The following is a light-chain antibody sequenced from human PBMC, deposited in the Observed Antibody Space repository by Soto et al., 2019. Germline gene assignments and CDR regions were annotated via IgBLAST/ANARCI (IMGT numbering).Light chain of an antibody. V-gene: IGLV1-40*01. CDR3: QSYDRSLSGVV. J-gene: IGLJ2*01. CDR1: SSNIGAGYD. CDR2: GNS. Sequence: QSVLTQPPSVSGAPGQRVTISCTGSSSNIGAGYDVHWYQQLPGTAPKLLIYGNSNRPSGVPDRFSGSKSGTSASLAITGLQAEDEADYYFQSYDRSLSGVVFGGGTKLPV.